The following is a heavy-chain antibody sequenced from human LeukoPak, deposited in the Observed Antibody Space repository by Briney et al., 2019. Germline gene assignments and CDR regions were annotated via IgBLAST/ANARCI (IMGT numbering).Heavy chain of an antibody. CDR2: IYSGGST. CDR1: GFTVSSNY. V-gene: IGHV3-53*01. CDR3: ARGQGYSNGYGFDY. Sequence: GGSLRLSCAASGFTVSSNYMSWVRQAPGKGLEWVSVIYSGGSTYYADSVKGRFTISRDNSKNTLYLQMNSLRAEDTAVYYCARGQGYSNGYGFDYWGQGTLVTVSS. D-gene: IGHD5-18*01. J-gene: IGHJ4*02.